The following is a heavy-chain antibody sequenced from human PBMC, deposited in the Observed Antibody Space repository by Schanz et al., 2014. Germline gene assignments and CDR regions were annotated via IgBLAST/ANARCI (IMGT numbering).Heavy chain of an antibody. CDR1: GFIFNDYY. V-gene: IGHV3-11*01. CDR3: ARENLNWEAFDI. Sequence: QVQLVESGGGLVKPGGSLRLSYAASGFIFNDYYMNWIRQAPGKGLEWLSYISRDGTTSYYADSVKGRFTISRDNAKNSLYLEMTSLRGEDTAVYYCARENLNWEAFDIWGQGTVVTVSS. D-gene: IGHD7-27*01. J-gene: IGHJ3*02. CDR2: ISRDGTTS.